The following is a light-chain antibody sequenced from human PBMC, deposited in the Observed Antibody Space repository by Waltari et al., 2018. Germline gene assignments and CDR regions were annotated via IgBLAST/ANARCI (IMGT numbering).Light chain of an antibody. Sequence: SYVLTQPPSVSVAPGQTARITCGINNIGSRSVHWCQQRPGQAPVPVIYYDTDRPSGIPERFSGANSGDTATLTIGRVEAGDEADYYCQVWDSSRAHVVFGGGTRLTVL. CDR2: YDT. CDR1: NIGSRS. J-gene: IGLJ3*02. CDR3: QVWDSSRAHVV. V-gene: IGLV3-21*04.